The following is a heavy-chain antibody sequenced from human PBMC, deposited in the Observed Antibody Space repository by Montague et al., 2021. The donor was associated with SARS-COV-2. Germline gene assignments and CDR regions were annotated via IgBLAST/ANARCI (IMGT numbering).Heavy chain of an antibody. D-gene: IGHD2-2*02. V-gene: IGHV3-7*03. CDR1: GFTFSSYW. CDR3: ARATPGYCSSTSCYTGHAFDT. Sequence: SLRLSCAASGFTFSSYWMSWVRQAPGKGLEWVANIKQDGSEKNYVDSVKGRFTISRDNAKNSLYLQMNSLRAEDTAVYYCARATPGYCSSTSCYTGHAFDTWGQGTMVTVSS. J-gene: IGHJ3*02. CDR2: IKQDGSEK.